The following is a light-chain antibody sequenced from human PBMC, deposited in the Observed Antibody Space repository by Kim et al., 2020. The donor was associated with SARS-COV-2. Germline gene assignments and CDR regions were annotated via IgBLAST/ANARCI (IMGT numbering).Light chain of an antibody. V-gene: IGKV1-33*01. Sequence: DIQMTQSPSSLSASVGDRVTITCQASQDISNYLNWYQQKPGKAPKLLIYYASNLETGVPSRFSGSGSGTDFTFTISSLQPEDIATYYCQQYDNLPLTFGGGTKVEI. CDR3: QQYDNLPLT. CDR2: YAS. J-gene: IGKJ4*01. CDR1: QDISNY.